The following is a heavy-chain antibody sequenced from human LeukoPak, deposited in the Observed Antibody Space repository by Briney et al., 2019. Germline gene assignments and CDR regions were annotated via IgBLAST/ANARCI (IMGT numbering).Heavy chain of an antibody. CDR2: IYTSGST. Sequence: SETLSLTCTVSGGSISSYYWSWTRQPAGTGLEWIGRIYTSGSTNYNPSLKSRVTMSVDTSKNQFSLKLSSVTAADAAVYYCARVDYDSSGYPFDYWGQGTLVTVSS. D-gene: IGHD3-22*01. CDR3: ARVDYDSSGYPFDY. J-gene: IGHJ4*02. CDR1: GGSISSYY. V-gene: IGHV4-4*07.